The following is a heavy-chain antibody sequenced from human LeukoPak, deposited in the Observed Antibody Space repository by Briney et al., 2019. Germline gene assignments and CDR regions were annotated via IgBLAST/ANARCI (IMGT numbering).Heavy chain of an antibody. J-gene: IGHJ5*02. CDR1: GGSISSYY. CDR3: ARAVLERFDP. Sequence: SETLSLTCTVSGGSISSYYWSWIRQPPGKGLEWIGNIYYSGSTNYNPSLKSRVTISVDTSKNQFSLKLSSVTAADTAVYYCARAVLERFDPWGQGTLVTVSS. CDR2: IYYSGST. V-gene: IGHV4-59*01. D-gene: IGHD2-8*01.